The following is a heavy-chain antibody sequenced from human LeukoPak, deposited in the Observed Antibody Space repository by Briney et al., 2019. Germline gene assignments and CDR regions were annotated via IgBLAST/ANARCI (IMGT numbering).Heavy chain of an antibody. CDR2: MNPNSGNT. V-gene: IGHV1-8*03. CDR3: ARRPSVGYEILTGYVDY. D-gene: IGHD3-9*01. J-gene: IGHJ4*02. CDR1: GYTFTSYD. Sequence: GASVKVSCKASGYTFTSYDINWVRQAIGQGLEWMGWMNPNSGNTGYAQKFQGRVTITRNTSISTAYMELSSLRSEDTAVYYCARRPSVGYEILTGYVDYWGQGTLVTVSS.